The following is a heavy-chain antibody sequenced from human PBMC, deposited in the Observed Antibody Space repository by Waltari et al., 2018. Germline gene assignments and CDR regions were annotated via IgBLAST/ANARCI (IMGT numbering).Heavy chain of an antibody. Sequence: QLQLQESGPGLVEPSETLSLTCSVPGGSISGNSSYWGWFRQPPGKGLEWVGSVHSGGTTYYHPSLKSRISISLDTTEHRFSLKLTSVTAADTAVYYCARRSSGAYPDYYYGLDVCGQGATV. CDR2: VHSGGTT. CDR1: GGSISGNSSY. V-gene: IGHV4-39*02. CDR3: ARRSSGAYPDYYYGLDV. D-gene: IGHD3-22*01. J-gene: IGHJ6*02.